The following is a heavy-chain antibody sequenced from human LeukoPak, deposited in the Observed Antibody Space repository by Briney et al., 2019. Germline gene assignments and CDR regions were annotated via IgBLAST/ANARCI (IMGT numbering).Heavy chain of an antibody. CDR3: AKDMSFGDSYFDY. J-gene: IGHJ4*02. D-gene: IGHD3-10*01. CDR1: GFIFRSYA. Sequence: GGSLRLSCAASGFIFRSYAMSWVRQAPGKGLEWVSAVSGSGRTTYYADSVKGRFTTSRDNSRNTLFLQMDSLIAEDTAVYYCAKDMSFGDSYFDYWGQGTLVTVSS. CDR2: VSGSGRTT. V-gene: IGHV3-23*01.